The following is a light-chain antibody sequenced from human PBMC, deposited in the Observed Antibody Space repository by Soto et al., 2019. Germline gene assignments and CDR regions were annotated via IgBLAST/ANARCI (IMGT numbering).Light chain of an antibody. CDR1: QSVSIW. Sequence: DMHMYQYPSTLSASEGDRVTISCRASQSVSIWLAWYQQKPGRAPKLLIYKSSILESGVPSRFSGSGSGTEFTLTISSLQPDDFATYYCQQFNTSPWTFGQGTKVDIK. V-gene: IGKV1-5*03. J-gene: IGKJ1*01. CDR3: QQFNTSPWT. CDR2: KSS.